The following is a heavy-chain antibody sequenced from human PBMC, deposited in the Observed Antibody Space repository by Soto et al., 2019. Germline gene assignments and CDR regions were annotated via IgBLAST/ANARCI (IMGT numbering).Heavy chain of an antibody. Sequence: PSETLSLTCAVYGGSFSDYYWSWIRQPPGKGLEWIGEINHSGSTNYNPSLKSRVTMSVDTSKNQFSLKLSSVSAADTAVYYCARGGVAAPPGYWGQATLVTVS. D-gene: IGHD6-25*01. V-gene: IGHV4-34*01. J-gene: IGHJ4*02. CDR3: ARGGVAAPPGY. CDR1: GGSFSDYY. CDR2: INHSGST.